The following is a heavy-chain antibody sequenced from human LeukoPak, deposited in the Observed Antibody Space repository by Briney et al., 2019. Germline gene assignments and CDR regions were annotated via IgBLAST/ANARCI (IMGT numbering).Heavy chain of an antibody. J-gene: IGHJ4*02. Sequence: SETLSLTCTVSGGSISSSSYYWGWIRQPPGKGLEWIGSIYYSGSTYYNPSLKSRVTVSVDTSKNQFSLKLSSVTAADTAVYYCARQPADIVVVPAAIGGGFDYWGQGTLVTVSS. D-gene: IGHD2-2*01. CDR2: IYYSGST. CDR3: ARQPADIVVVPAAIGGGFDY. V-gene: IGHV4-39*01. CDR1: GGSISSSSYY.